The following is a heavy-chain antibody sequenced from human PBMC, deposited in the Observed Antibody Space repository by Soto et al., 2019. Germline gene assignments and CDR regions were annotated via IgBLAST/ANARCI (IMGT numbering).Heavy chain of an antibody. CDR2: LIPIFGTA. D-gene: IGHD3-22*01. J-gene: IGHJ1*01. CDR3: ARGDSSRYRQFYY. Sequence: ASVKAACKASGGTFSSYAISWVRQAPGQGLEWMGGLIPIFGTANYAQKFQGRVTITADESTSTAYMELSSLRSEDTAVYYCARGDSSRYRQFYYCGQGTLDIVSA. V-gene: IGHV1-69*13. CDR1: GGTFSSYA.